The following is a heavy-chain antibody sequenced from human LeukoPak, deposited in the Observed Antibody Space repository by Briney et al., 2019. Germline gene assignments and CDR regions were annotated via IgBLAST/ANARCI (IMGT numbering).Heavy chain of an antibody. Sequence: SETLSLTCAVSGGSFSGYYWSWTRQPPGKGLEWIGEINHSGGTNYNPSLKSRVTISVDTSKNQFSLKLSSVTAADTAVYYCARGGGIQLWLRGFDYWGQGTLVTVSS. D-gene: IGHD5-18*01. V-gene: IGHV4-34*01. CDR3: ARGGGIQLWLRGFDY. CDR1: GGSFSGYY. CDR2: INHSGGT. J-gene: IGHJ4*02.